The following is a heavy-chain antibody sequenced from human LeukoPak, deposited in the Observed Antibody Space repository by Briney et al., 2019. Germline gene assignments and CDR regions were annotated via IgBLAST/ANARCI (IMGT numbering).Heavy chain of an antibody. CDR1: GFTFSSYA. CDR2: IKQDGSEK. CDR3: AREGARRGIAAAGRGNYFDY. D-gene: IGHD6-13*01. V-gene: IGHV3-7*01. J-gene: IGHJ4*02. Sequence: GGSLRLSCAASGFTFSSYAMSWVRQAPGKGLEWVANIKQDGSEKYYVDSVKGRFTISRDNAKNSLYLQMNSLRAEDTAVYYCAREGARRGIAAAGRGNYFDYWGQGTLVTVSS.